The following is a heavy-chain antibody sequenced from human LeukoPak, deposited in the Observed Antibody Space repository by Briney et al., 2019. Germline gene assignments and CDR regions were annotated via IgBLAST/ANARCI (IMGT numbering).Heavy chain of an antibody. CDR2: IYYSGSN. J-gene: IGHJ6*02. D-gene: IGHD5-18*01. CDR3: ARGWDTGYSYYGMDV. Sequence: SETLSLTCTVSGGPISSYYWSWIRQPPGKGLEWIGYIYYSGSNNYNPSLKSRVTISVDTSKNQFSLKLSSVTAADTAVYYCARGWDTGYSYYGMDVWGPGTTVTVSS. CDR1: GGPISSYY. V-gene: IGHV4-59*01.